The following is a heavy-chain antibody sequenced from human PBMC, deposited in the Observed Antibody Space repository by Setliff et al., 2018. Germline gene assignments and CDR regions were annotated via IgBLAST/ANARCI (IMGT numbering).Heavy chain of an antibody. CDR1: GDSFSDYY. V-gene: IGHV4-34*01. J-gene: IGHJ6*02. Sequence: LSLTCAVYGDSFSDYYWSWIRQPPGGGLEWLGEVSHSGSTNYKPSLKGRVAMSVDTSKRQFSLRMTSVSAADTAVYYCAKEHVVISFVTNTRHHYGMDVWGQGATVTVSS. CDR3: AKEHVVISFVTNTRHHYGMDV. CDR2: VSHSGST. D-gene: IGHD2-8*01.